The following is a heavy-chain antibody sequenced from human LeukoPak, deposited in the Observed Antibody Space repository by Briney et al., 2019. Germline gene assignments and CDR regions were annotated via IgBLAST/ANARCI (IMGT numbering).Heavy chain of an antibody. D-gene: IGHD4-17*01. CDR3: AKDRDDSGDYAFDY. J-gene: IGHJ4*02. Sequence: GGSLRLSCAASGFNFGGYVMSWVRQAPGKGLEWVSVISRSGDYTKYADSVKGRFTISRDNSKNTLSLQVSGLRAEDTAIYYCAKDRDDSGDYAFDYWGQGILVRVSS. V-gene: IGHV3-23*01. CDR1: GFNFGGYV. CDR2: ISRSGDYT.